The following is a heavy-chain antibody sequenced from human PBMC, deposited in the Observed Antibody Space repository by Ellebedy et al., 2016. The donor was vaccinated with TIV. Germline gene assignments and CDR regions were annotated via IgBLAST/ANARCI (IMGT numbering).Heavy chain of an antibody. CDR2: ISNSGSNK. V-gene: IGHV3-48*02. J-gene: IGHJ5*02. Sequence: GGSLRLXCVASGFTFSDYTMNWVRQAPGKGLEWVSYISNSGSNKYYADSVKGRFTISRDNAKNSLYLQMNSLRDEDTAVYYCARDQETQLNGGINWFNPWGQGTLVIVSS. CDR3: ARDQETQLNGGINWFNP. CDR1: GFTFSDYT. D-gene: IGHD4-23*01.